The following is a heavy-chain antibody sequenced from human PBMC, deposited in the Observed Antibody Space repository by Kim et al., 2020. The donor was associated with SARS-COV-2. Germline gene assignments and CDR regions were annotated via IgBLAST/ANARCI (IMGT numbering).Heavy chain of an antibody. CDR3: AKDGGKGRGDAFDY. V-gene: IGHV3-33*06. CDR1: GFTFSSYG. D-gene: IGHD5-12*01. Sequence: GGSLRLSCAASGFTFSSYGMHWVRQAPGKGLEWVAVIWYDGSNKYYADSVKCRFTISRDNSKNTLYLQMNSLRAEDTAVYYCAKDGGKGRGDAFDYWGQGTLVTVSS. CDR2: IWYDGSNK. J-gene: IGHJ4*02.